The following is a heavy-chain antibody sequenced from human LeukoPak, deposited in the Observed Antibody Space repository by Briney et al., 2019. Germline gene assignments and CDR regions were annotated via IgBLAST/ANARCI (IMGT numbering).Heavy chain of an antibody. J-gene: IGHJ5*02. D-gene: IGHD6-13*01. CDR3: ARLQQLAYNWFDP. CDR2: INHSGST. CDR1: GGSISSYY. V-gene: IGHV4-34*01. Sequence: SETLSLTCTVSGGSISSYYWRWIRQPPGKGLEWIGEINHSGSTNYNPSLKSRVTISVDTSKNQFSLKLSSVTAADTAVYYCARLQQLAYNWFDPWGQGTLVTVSS.